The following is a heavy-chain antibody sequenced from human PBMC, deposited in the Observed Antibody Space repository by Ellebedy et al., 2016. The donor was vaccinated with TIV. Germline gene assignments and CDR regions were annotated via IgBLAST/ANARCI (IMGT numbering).Heavy chain of an antibody. J-gene: IGHJ6*02. V-gene: IGHV3-23*01. CDR1: GLTFSDYG. CDR2: VSSGGGGST. Sequence: GGSLRLXXEASGLTFSDYGMSWVRQAPGKGLEWVSFVSSGGGGSTVYSDSVKGRFTISRDNSKNTLYLQINSLRVEDTALYFCAKTYYYGSGTQIYGLDVWGQGTTVTVSS. D-gene: IGHD3-10*01. CDR3: AKTYYYGSGTQIYGLDV.